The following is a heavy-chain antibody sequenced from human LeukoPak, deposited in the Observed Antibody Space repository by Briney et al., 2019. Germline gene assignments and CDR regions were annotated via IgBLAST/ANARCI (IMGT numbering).Heavy chain of an antibody. CDR1: GGSISSGSYY. D-gene: IGHD3-22*01. CDR2: IYTSGST. CDR3: ASESFEGGYFDY. Sequence: SETLSLTCTVSGGSISSGSYYLSWIRQPAGKGLEWVGRIYTSGSTNYNPSLKSRVNISVDTSKNQFSLKLSSVTAADTAVYYCASESFEGGYFDYWGQGTLVTVSS. V-gene: IGHV4-61*02. J-gene: IGHJ4*02.